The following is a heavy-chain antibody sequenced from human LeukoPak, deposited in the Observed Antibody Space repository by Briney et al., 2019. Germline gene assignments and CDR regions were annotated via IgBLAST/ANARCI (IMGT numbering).Heavy chain of an antibody. Sequence: PGRSLRLSCAASGFTFSSYGMHWVRQAPGKGLEWVAVIWYDGSNKYYADSVKGRFTISRDNSKNTLYLQMNSLRAEDTAVYYCIKRSDWGSSDYWGQGTPVTVSS. CDR1: GFTFSSYG. CDR2: IWYDGSNK. J-gene: IGHJ4*02. V-gene: IGHV3-33*01. CDR3: IKRSDWGSSDY. D-gene: IGHD7-27*01.